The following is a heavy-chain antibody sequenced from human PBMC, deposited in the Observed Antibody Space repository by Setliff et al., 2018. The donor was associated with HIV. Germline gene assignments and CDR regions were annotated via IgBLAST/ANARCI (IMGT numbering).Heavy chain of an antibody. CDR1: GGSISSSSYY. CDR3: ARRTLITGYNY. CDR2: LYYSGTT. D-gene: IGHD3-16*01. J-gene: IGHJ4*02. Sequence: KPSETLSLTCTVSGGSISSSSYYWGWICQPPGKGLEWIGSLYYSGTTYYNPSLKSRLTISVDTSKNQFSLKLSSVTAADTAVYYCARRTLITGYNYWGQGTLVTVSS. V-gene: IGHV4-39*01.